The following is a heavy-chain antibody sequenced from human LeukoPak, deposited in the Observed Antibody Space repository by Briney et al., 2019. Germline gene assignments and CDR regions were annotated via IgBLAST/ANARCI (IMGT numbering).Heavy chain of an antibody. CDR1: GFTFSDYY. Sequence: PGGSLRLSCAASGFTFSDYYMSWIRQAPGEGLEWVSYISSSGSTIYYADSVKGRFTISRDNAKNSLYLQMNSLRAEDTAVYYCARNDPHMYYFDYWGQGTLVTVSS. J-gene: IGHJ4*02. V-gene: IGHV3-11*04. D-gene: IGHD1-1*01. CDR3: ARNDPHMYYFDY. CDR2: ISSSGSTI.